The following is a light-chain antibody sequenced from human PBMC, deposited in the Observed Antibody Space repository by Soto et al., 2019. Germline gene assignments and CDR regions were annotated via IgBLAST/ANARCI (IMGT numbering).Light chain of an antibody. J-gene: IGKJ5*01. V-gene: IGKV1-8*01. Sequence: AIGMTQSQSSLSASTGERATITCRASQGITSDLAWYQQKPGEAPKLLIYAASTLKSRVPSRVSSSGSGTDFTLTFSCLQYEYFASYYCQQYYSYPLGFGQGTRLDIK. CDR3: QQYYSYPLG. CDR2: AAS. CDR1: QGITSD.